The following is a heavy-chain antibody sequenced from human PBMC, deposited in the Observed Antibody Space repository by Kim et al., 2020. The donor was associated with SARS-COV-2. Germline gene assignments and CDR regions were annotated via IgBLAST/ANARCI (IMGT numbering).Heavy chain of an antibody. V-gene: IGHV3-23*01. CDR2: ISDSGDST. CDR1: GFTFSNYG. Sequence: GGSLRLSCAASGFTFSNYGMSWVRQAPGKGLEWVSAISDSGDSTYYADSVRGRFTISRDNSKNTLYLQMNSLRAEDTAVYYCAKPLRLNDPWGQGTLVTVSS. J-gene: IGHJ5*02. D-gene: IGHD4-17*01. CDR3: AKPLRLNDP.